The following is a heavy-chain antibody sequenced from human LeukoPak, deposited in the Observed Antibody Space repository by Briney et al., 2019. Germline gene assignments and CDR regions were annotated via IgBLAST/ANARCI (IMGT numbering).Heavy chain of an antibody. CDR1: GFTVTSNY. CDR3: AKDSLGYYGMDV. V-gene: IGHV3-53*01. Sequence: GRSLRLSCAASGFTVTSNYMHWVRHGPGKGLEWVSVVYRGGSTYYADSVKGRFTISRDNSMNTLYLQMNSLRAEDTAVYYCAKDSLGYYGMDVWGQGTTVTVSS. J-gene: IGHJ6*02. D-gene: IGHD7-27*01. CDR2: VYRGGST.